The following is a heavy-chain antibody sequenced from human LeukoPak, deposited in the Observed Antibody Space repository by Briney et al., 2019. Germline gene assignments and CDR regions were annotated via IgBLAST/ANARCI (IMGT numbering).Heavy chain of an antibody. J-gene: IGHJ6*03. CDR3: ARSDFWSGFLPYYYYYYMDV. CDR2: INHSGST. CDR1: GGSFSGYY. D-gene: IGHD3-3*01. V-gene: IGHV4-34*01. Sequence: SETLSLTCAVYGGSFSGYYWSWIRQPPGKGLEWIGEINHSGSTNYNPSLKSRVTISADTSKNQFSLKLSSVTAADTAVYYCARSDFWSGFLPYYYYYYMDVWGEGTTVTVSS.